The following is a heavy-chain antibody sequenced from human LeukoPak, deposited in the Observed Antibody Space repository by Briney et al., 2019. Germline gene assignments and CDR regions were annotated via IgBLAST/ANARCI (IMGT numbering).Heavy chain of an antibody. CDR2: ISGSGGST. J-gene: IGHJ4*02. D-gene: IGHD1-26*01. CDR3: AILRGSLVHLHY. CDR1: GFTFSSYA. V-gene: IGHV3-23*01. Sequence: GGSLRLSCAASGFTFSSYAMSWVRQAPGKGLEWVSAISGSGGSTYHADSVKGRFTISRDNSKNTLYLQMNSLRAEDTAVYYCAILRGSLVHLHYWGQGTLVTVSS.